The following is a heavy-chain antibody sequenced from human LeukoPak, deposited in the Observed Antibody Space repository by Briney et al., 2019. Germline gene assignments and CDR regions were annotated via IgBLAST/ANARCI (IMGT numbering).Heavy chain of an antibody. CDR1: GGSISSYY. CDR2: IYYSGST. V-gene: IGHV4-59*01. Sequence: PSETLSLTCTVSGGSISSYYWSWIRQPPGKGLEWIGYIYYSGSTNYNPSLKSRVTISVDTSKKQFSLKLSSLTAADTAVYYCARGAWELLGAFDIWGPGTMVTVSS. CDR3: ARGAWELLGAFDI. D-gene: IGHD1-26*01. J-gene: IGHJ3*02.